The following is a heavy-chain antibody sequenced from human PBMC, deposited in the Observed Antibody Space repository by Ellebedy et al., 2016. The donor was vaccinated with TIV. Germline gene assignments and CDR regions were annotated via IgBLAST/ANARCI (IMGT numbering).Heavy chain of an antibody. J-gene: IGHJ6*02. V-gene: IGHV3-33*01. CDR1: GFTFSSYV. CDR2: IWYDGSNK. D-gene: IGHD6-13*01. Sequence: GESLKISCAASGFTFSSYVMHWVRQAPGKGLERVAVIWYDGSNKYYADSVKGRFTISRDNSKNTLYLQMNSLRAEDTAVYYCARNEMTPPIAAAVDYYYYGMDVWGQGTTVTVSS. CDR3: ARNEMTPPIAAAVDYYYYGMDV.